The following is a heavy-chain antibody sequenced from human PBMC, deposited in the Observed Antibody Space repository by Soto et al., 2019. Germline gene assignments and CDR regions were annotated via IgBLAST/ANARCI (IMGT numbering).Heavy chain of an antibody. CDR2: ISSSSSYI. D-gene: IGHD4-4*01. V-gene: IGHV3-21*01. CDR1: GFTFSSYS. J-gene: IGHJ4*02. CDR3: ARALTTLVTPVGY. Sequence: EVQLVESGGGLVKPGGSLRLSCAASGFTFSSYSMNWVRQAPGKGLEWVSSISSSSSYIYYADSVKGRFTISRDNAKNSLYLQMNSLRAEDTAVYYCARALTTLVTPVGYWGQGTLVPVSS.